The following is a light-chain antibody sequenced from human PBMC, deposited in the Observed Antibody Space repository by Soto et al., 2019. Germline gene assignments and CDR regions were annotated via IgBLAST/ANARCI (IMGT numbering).Light chain of an antibody. Sequence: IQLTQSPSSLSASVGDRVTITCRASQGISSALAWYQQKPGKAPKLLIYDASNLETGVPSRFSGSGSGTDFTFTISSLQPEDIATYYCQQYDNLPLTFGGGTKVDIK. J-gene: IGKJ4*01. CDR2: DAS. V-gene: IGKV1-33*01. CDR1: QGISSA. CDR3: QQYDNLPLT.